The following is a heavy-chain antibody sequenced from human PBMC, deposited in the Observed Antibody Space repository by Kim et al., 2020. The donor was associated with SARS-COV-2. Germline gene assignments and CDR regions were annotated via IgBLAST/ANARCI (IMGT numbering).Heavy chain of an antibody. V-gene: IGHV1-69*13. Sequence: SVKVSCKASGGTFSSYAISWVRQAPGQGLEWMGGIIPIFGTANYAQKFQGRVTITADESTSTAYMELSSLRSEDTAVYYCARVAVPNVGSGSYPLNGFDPWGQGTLVTVSS. CDR3: ARVAVPNVGSGSYPLNGFDP. J-gene: IGHJ5*02. CDR2: IIPIFGTA. D-gene: IGHD3-10*01. CDR1: GGTFSSYA.